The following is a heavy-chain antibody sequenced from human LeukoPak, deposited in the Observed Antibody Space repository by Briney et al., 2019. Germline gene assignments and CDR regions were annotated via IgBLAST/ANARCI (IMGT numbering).Heavy chain of an antibody. CDR1: GFTFNSYA. J-gene: IGHJ4*02. V-gene: IGHV3-30-3*01. CDR3: ARDGGSYVFDY. Sequence: GGSPRLSCAASGFTFNSYAMHWVRQAPGKGLDWVAIVSYDGNNKFYTDSVKDRFTISRDNSKNTLYLEMNSLRAEDTAVYYCARDGGSYVFDYWGQGTLVTVSS. D-gene: IGHD3-10*01. CDR2: VSYDGNNK.